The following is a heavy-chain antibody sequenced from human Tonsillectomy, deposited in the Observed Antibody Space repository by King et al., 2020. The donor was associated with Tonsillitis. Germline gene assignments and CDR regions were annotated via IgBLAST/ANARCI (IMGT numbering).Heavy chain of an antibody. CDR3: ARGHEDWFFYL. Sequence: QLVQSGVEVKKPGASVKVSCKASGYTFTTYGINWVRQAPGQGLECMGWISTYNGETDYAQRFQGRVTLTTNTSTSTVYMELRSLRSDDTAVYYCARGHEDWFFYLWGRGTLVTVSS. CDR2: ISTYNGET. CDR1: GYTFTTYG. V-gene: IGHV1-18*04. J-gene: IGHJ2*01.